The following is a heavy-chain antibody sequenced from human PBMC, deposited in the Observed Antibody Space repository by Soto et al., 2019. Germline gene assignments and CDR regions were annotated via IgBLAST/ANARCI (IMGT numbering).Heavy chain of an antibody. J-gene: IGHJ5*01. CDR3: VMGMQLSRLDS. V-gene: IGHV3-74*03. CDR2: INTDGSVA. Sequence: EVQLVESGGGLVQPGESLRLSCAASGLTFRSYWMHWVRQAPGKGLVWVSRINTDGSVAMYVDSVKGRFTISRDNAKNSLYLHMNSLSAENTADDYCVMGMQLSRLDSWGQGTLVTVSS. CDR1: GLTFRSYW. D-gene: IGHD2-8*01.